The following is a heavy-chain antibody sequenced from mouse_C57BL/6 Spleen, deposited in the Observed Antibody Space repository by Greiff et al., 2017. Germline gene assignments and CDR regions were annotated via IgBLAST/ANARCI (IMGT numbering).Heavy chain of an antibody. J-gene: IGHJ3*01. CDR2: IWSGGST. Sequence: QVQLKESGPGLVQPSQSLSITCTVSGFSLTSYGVHWVRQSPGKGLEWLGVIWSGGSTDYNAAFISRLSISKDNSKSQVFFKMNSLQADDTAIYYCARGGNYWFAYWGQGTLVTVSA. V-gene: IGHV2-2*01. CDR1: GFSLTSYG. D-gene: IGHD2-1*01. CDR3: ARGGNYWFAY.